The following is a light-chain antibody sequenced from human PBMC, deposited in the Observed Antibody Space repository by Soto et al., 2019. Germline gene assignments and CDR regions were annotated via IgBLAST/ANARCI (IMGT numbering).Light chain of an antibody. CDR1: QSVSSSY. J-gene: IGKJ2*01. CDR3: QQYGSSPPYT. Sequence: EIVLTQSPGTLSLSPGERATLSCRASQSVSSSYLAWYQQKPGQAPRLLIYGTSSRATGIPDRFSGSGSGTGSTLTISRLEPEDFAVYYYQQYGSSPPYTFGQGTKLEIK. V-gene: IGKV3-20*01. CDR2: GTS.